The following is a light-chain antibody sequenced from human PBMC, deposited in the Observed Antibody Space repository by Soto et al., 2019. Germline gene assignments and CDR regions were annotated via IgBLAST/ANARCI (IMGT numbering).Light chain of an antibody. CDR2: GAS. CDR3: QQYNSWPWT. CDR1: QSVSSSY. J-gene: IGKJ1*01. V-gene: IGKV3-20*01. Sequence: EIVLTQSPGTLSLSRGRRATLSCRASQSVSSSYLAWYQQKPGQAPRLLIYGASSRATGIPDRFSGSGSGTEFTLTISSLQSEDFAVYYCQQYNSWPWTFGQGTKVDIK.